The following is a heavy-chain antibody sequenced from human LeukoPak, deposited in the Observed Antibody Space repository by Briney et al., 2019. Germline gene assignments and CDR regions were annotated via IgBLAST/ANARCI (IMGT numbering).Heavy chain of an antibody. CDR1: GFTFSSYG. CDR2: IWYDGSNK. V-gene: IGHV3-33*01. J-gene: IGHJ4*02. CDR3: AREGYYGSGSPPSLYFDY. Sequence: PGRSLRLSCAASGFTFSSYGMHWVRQAPGKGLEWVAVIWYDGSNKYYADSVKGRFTISRDNSRSTLYLQMNSLRPEDTATYYCAREGYYGSGSPPSLYFDYWGQGTLVTVSS. D-gene: IGHD3-10*01.